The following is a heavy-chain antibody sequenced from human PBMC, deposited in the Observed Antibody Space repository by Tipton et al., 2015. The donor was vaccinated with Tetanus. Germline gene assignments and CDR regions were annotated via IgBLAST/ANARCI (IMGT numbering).Heavy chain of an antibody. CDR2: ISGSGGST. D-gene: IGHD3-22*01. V-gene: IGHV3-23*01. CDR1: GVTFSSYA. J-gene: IGHJ2*01. Sequence: SLRLSCAASGVTFSSYAMICVRPAPGQGLEWVSSISGSGGSTYYADSVKGRFTISRENSKNTLYLQMNSLRDEDTAVYYCAEDGPYGVYYYDSQKWGWYFDLWGRGTLVAVSS. CDR3: AEDGPYGVYYYDSQKWGWYFDL.